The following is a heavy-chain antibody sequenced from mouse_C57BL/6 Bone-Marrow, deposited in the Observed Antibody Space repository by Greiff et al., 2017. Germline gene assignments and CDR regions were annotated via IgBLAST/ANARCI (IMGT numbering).Heavy chain of an antibody. CDR2: IYPRSGNT. CDR1: GYTFTSYG. D-gene: IGHD1-1*02. V-gene: IGHV1-81*01. J-gene: IGHJ3*01. Sequence: VQLQQSGAELARPGASVKLSCKASGYTFTSYGISWVKQRTGQGLEWIGEIYPRSGNTYYNEKFKGKATLTADTSSSTAYMELRSLTSEDSAVYFCARRGCCVAYWGQGTLVTVSA. CDR3: ARRGCCVAY.